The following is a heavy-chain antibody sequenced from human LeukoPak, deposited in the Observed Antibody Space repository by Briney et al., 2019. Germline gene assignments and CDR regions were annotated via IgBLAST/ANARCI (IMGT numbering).Heavy chain of an antibody. V-gene: IGHV1-46*01. Sequence: GASVKVSCKASGYTFTSYYMHWVRQAPGQGLEWMGIINPSGGSTSYAQKFQGRVTMTRDTSTSTVYMELSSLRSEDTAVYYCARDREYYYDSSEFDYWGQGTLVTVSS. J-gene: IGHJ4*02. D-gene: IGHD3-22*01. CDR3: ARDREYYYDSSEFDY. CDR2: INPSGGST. CDR1: GYTFTSYY.